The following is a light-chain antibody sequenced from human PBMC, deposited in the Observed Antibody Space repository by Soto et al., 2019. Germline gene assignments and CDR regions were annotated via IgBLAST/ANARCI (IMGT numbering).Light chain of an antibody. V-gene: IGLV2-14*01. CDR2: DVT. Sequence: QSALTQPASVSGSPGQSITISCTGTSSDVGDNNYVSSYQQHPGKAPKLMIYDVTHRPSGISNRFSGSKSGNTASLTISGLQAEDEADYYCSSYTSSSTLYVFGTGTKVTVL. J-gene: IGLJ1*01. CDR1: SSDVGDNNY. CDR3: SSYTSSSTLYV.